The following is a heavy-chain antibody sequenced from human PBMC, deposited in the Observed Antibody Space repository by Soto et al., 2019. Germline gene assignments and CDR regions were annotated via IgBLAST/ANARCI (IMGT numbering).Heavy chain of an antibody. Sequence: GGSLRLSCAASGFAFSSYAMHWVRQAPGKGLEWVAVISSDGHNKNYADSVKGRFTISRDNSKNTLYLQMNSLSTDDTAVYYCARDGYSSGWHRFYGMDVWGQGTTVTVSS. CDR3: ARDGYSSGWHRFYGMDV. CDR2: ISSDGHNK. CDR1: GFAFSSYA. J-gene: IGHJ6*02. D-gene: IGHD6-19*01. V-gene: IGHV3-30-3*01.